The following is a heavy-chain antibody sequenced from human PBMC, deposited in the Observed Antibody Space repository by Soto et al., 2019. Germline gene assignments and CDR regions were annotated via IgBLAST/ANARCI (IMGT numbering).Heavy chain of an antibody. J-gene: IGHJ4*02. V-gene: IGHV1-69*02. Sequence: QVQLVQSGAEVTKPGSSVTISCTASGDTFSRFTLSWVRQAPGQGLEWMGRIIPMLGMSNSALKFQGRVTITADKSTNTVYMHLNSLRSEDPAVSYCATSYGSGSAHFDSWGQGTLVTVSS. CDR2: IIPMLGMS. CDR3: ATSYGSGSAHFDS. CDR1: GDTFSRFT. D-gene: IGHD3-10*01.